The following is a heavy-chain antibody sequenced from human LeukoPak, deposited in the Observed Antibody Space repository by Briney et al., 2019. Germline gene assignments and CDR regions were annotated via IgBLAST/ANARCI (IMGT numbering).Heavy chain of an antibody. CDR1: GFTFSSYS. CDR2: ISSSSYI. V-gene: IGHV3-21*04. Sequence: GGSLRLSCAASGFTFSSYSMNWVRQAPGKGLEWVSSISSSSYIYYADSVKGRFTISRDNAKNSLYLQMNSLRDEDTAIYYCAIMHGYYDGTGYWVQWGQGTLVTVSS. J-gene: IGHJ1*01. D-gene: IGHD3-22*01. CDR3: AIMHGYYDGTGYWVQ.